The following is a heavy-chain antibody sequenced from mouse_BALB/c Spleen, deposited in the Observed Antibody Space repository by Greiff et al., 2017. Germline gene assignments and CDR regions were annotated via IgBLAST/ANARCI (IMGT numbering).Heavy chain of an antibody. CDR2: IDPANGNT. CDR1: GFNIKDTY. D-gene: IGHD2-1*01. J-gene: IGHJ2*01. Sequence: EVQGVESGAELVKPGASVKLSCTASGFNIKDTYMHWVKQRPEQGLEWIGRIDPANGNTKYDPKFQGKATITADTSSNTAYLQLSSLTSEDTAVYYCASLPFDYWGQGTTLTVSS. CDR3: ASLPFDY. V-gene: IGHV14-3*02.